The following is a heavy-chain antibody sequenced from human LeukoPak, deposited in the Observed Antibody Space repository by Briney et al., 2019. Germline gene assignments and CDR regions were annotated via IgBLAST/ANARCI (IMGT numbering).Heavy chain of an antibody. V-gene: IGHV3-21*01. CDR2: ITSSSRYI. D-gene: IGHD4-23*01. CDR3: ARGYGGNSYYLDS. J-gene: IGHJ4*02. CDR1: GFTFSNYN. Sequence: GGSLRLSCAASGFTFSNYNMNWVRQAPGKGLEWVSSITSSSRYIYYADSVKGRFTISRDNAKNSLYLQMNSLRAEDTALYYCARGYGGNSYYLDSWGRGTLVTVSS.